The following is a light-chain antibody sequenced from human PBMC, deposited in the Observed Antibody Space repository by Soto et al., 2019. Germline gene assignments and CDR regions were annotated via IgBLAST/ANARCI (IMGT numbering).Light chain of an antibody. Sequence: QSVLTQPASVSGSLGQSITISCTGTTRDIAGYNYISWYQQLPGKAPKLMIYQVTIRPSGISNRFSGSKSGNTASLTISGLQAEDEADYYCGASDSSLSAYVFGIGTKVTV. CDR1: TRDIAGYNY. J-gene: IGLJ1*01. CDR2: QVT. V-gene: IGLV2-14*01. CDR3: GASDSSLSAYV.